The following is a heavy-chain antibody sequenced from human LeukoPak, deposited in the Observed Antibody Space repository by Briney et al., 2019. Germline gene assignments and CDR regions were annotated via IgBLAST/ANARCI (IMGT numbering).Heavy chain of an antibody. J-gene: IGHJ4*02. Sequence: PTGGSLRLSCAASGFTFDIYAMHWVRQAPGKGLEWVSGISWNSGIIDYADSVKGRFTISRDNAKNSLSLQMNSLRAEDTALYYCAKALPMAPFDYWGQGTLVTVSS. CDR1: GFTFDIYA. CDR3: AKALPMAPFDY. D-gene: IGHD3-10*01. V-gene: IGHV3-9*01. CDR2: ISWNSGII.